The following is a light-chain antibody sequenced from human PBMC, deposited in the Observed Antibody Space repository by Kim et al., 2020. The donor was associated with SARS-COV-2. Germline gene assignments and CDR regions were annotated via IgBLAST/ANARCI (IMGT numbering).Light chain of an antibody. Sequence: VSPGQTASITCSGDEVGEKYVSWYQLKPGQSPLLIIYQNVRRPSGIPERFSGSNSGNTATLTISGTQAMDEADYFCQAWDRSNVVFGGGTKVTVL. V-gene: IGLV3-1*01. J-gene: IGLJ2*01. CDR3: QAWDRSNVV. CDR2: QNV. CDR1: EVGEKY.